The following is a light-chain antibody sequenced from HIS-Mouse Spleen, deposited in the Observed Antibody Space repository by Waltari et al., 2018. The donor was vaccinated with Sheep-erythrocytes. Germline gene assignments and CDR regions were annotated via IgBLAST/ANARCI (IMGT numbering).Light chain of an antibody. CDR1: SSDVGGYNY. V-gene: IGLV2-23*01. J-gene: IGLJ3*02. CDR3: CSYAGSSTWV. Sequence: QSALTQPRSVSGSPGQSVTISCTGTSSDVGGYNYVYWYQQHPGKAPKLMIYEGSKRPSGVSTRFSGSKSGNTASLTISGLQAEDEADYYCCSYAGSSTWVFGGGTKLTVL. CDR2: EGS.